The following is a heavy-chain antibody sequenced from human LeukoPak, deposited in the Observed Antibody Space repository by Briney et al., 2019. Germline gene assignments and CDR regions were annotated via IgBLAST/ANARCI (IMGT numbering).Heavy chain of an antibody. CDR1: DGSINSYY. Sequence: PSETLSLTCSVSDGSINSYYWNWIRQPPGKGLEWIGEINHSGSTNYNPSLKSRVTISVDTSKNQFSLKLSSVTAADTAVYYCARDPFEGDYGDYWYFDLWGRGTLVTVSS. J-gene: IGHJ2*01. CDR2: INHSGST. D-gene: IGHD4-17*01. CDR3: ARDPFEGDYGDYWYFDL. V-gene: IGHV4-34*01.